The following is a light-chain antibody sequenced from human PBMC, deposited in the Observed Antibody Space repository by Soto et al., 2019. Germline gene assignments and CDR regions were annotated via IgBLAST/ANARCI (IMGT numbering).Light chain of an antibody. CDR2: GVS. CDR1: QSVSSN. J-gene: IGKJ5*01. CDR3: QQHNKWPLT. V-gene: IGKV3D-15*01. Sequence: EIVMTQSPATLSVSPGERATLSCRASQSVSSNLAWYQQKPGQAPRLLIYGVSTRATGIPARFSATGSGTEFTITISSLESEDFAVYYCQQHNKWPLTFGQGTRVE.